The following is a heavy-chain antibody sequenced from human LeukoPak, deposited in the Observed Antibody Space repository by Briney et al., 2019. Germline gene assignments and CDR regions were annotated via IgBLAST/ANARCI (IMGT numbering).Heavy chain of an antibody. CDR2: IKSKTDGGTT. J-gene: IGHJ4*02. V-gene: IGHV3-15*01. D-gene: IGHD3-10*01. Sequence: PGGSLRLSCAASGFTFSNAWMSWVRQAPGKGLEWVGRIKSKTDGGTTDYAAPVKGRFTISRDDSKNTLYLQMNRLKAEDTAVYYCTTAPLLLWFGDYPFDYWGQGTLVTVSS. CDR3: TTAPLLLWFGDYPFDY. CDR1: GFTFSNAW.